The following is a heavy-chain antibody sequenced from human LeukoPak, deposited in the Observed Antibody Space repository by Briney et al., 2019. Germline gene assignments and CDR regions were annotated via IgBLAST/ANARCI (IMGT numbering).Heavy chain of an antibody. J-gene: IGHJ6*03. D-gene: IGHD5-24*01. CDR3: ARDRRDGYNYWITPLGYYYYYYMDV. Sequence: SETLSLTCTVSGGSISSSGYYWGWIRQPPGKGLEWIGSIYHSGSTYYNPSLKSRVTISVDTSKNQFSLKLSSVTAADTAVYYCARDRRDGYNYWITPLGYYYYYYMDVWGKGTTVTVSS. CDR2: IYHSGST. V-gene: IGHV4-39*07. CDR1: GGSISSSGYY.